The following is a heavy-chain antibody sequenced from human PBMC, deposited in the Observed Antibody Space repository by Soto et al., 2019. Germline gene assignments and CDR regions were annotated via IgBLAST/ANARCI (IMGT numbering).Heavy chain of an antibody. J-gene: IGHJ5*02. V-gene: IGHV4-30-4*01. CDR2: IYYSGST. CDR3: ARGRRSILRGSWFDP. CDR1: GGSISSGDYY. D-gene: IGHD2-15*01. Sequence: NPSETLSLTCTVSGGSISSGDYYWSWIRQPPGKGLEWIGYIYYSGSTYYNPSLKSRVTISVDTSKNQFSLKLSSVTAADTAVYYCARGRRSILRGSWFDPWGQGTLVTVSS.